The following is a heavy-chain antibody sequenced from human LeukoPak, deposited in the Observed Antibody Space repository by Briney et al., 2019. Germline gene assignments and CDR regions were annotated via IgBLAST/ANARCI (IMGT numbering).Heavy chain of an antibody. V-gene: IGHV3-23*01. CDR3: AREDRGYDYDF. CDR1: GFAFSSSA. CDR2: ISASGSSA. Sequence: GGSLRLSCAASGFAFSSSAMSWVRQAPGKGLEWVSAISASGSSAYYADSVKGRFTVSRDNSKNTLYLQMNSLRAEDTAEYYCAREDRGYDYDFWGQGTLVTVSS. J-gene: IGHJ4*02. D-gene: IGHD5-12*01.